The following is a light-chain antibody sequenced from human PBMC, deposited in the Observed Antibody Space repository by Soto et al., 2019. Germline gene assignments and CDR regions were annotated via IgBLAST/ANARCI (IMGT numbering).Light chain of an antibody. CDR3: QQYDSYLYT. J-gene: IGKJ2*01. V-gene: IGKV1-5*01. CDR1: QSISSW. Sequence: DIPMTQSPSTLSASVGDRVTITCRASQSISSWLAWYQQKPGKAPKILIYDASSLESGVPSRFSGSGSGTEFTLTISSLQPDDFATYYCQQYDSYLYTFGQGTKLEIK. CDR2: DAS.